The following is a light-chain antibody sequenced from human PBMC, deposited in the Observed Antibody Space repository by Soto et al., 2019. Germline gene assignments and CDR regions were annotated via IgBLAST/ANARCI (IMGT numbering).Light chain of an antibody. CDR3: QQSVIAPWT. CDR1: QSITRY. J-gene: IGKJ1*01. V-gene: IGKV1-39*01. CDR2: AAS. Sequence: DIHMTQSPSSLSASVGDRVTITCRASQSITRYLNWYQQKPGKVPKLLIYAASTLQSGVPSRFSGSGSGTDFTLTLSGLLSEDSSTYCCQQSVIAPWTFGQGTKVEIK.